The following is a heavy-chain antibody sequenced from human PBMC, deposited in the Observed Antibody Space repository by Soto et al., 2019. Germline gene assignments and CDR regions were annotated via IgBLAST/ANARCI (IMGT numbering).Heavy chain of an antibody. D-gene: IGHD6-19*01. Sequence: QVQLVESGGGVVQPGRSLRLSCAASGFTFSHYGMHWVRQAPGKGLEWVAVISYDGTNKYYADSVKGRFTISRDNSKNTMYRQMNGLRAEDTAVYDCAKDGGWLPGYYYYGMDVWGQGTTVTVSS. V-gene: IGHV3-30*18. CDR3: AKDGGWLPGYYYYGMDV. CDR1: GFTFSHYG. J-gene: IGHJ6*02. CDR2: ISYDGTNK.